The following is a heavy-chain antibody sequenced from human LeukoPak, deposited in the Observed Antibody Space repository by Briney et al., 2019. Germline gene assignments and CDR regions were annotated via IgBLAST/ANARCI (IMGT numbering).Heavy chain of an antibody. D-gene: IGHD4-17*01. V-gene: IGHV4-59*01. CDR3: ARGPRPLRSTYYFDY. CDR1: GGSISSYY. J-gene: IGHJ4*02. Sequence: SETLPLTCTVSGGSISSYYWSWIRQPPGKGLEWIGYIYYSGSTNYNPSLKSRVTISVDTSKNQFSLKLSSVTAADTAVYYCARGPRPLRSTYYFDYWGQGTLVTVSS. CDR2: IYYSGST.